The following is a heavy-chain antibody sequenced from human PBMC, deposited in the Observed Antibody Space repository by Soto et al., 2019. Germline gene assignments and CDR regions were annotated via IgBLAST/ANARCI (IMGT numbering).Heavy chain of an antibody. D-gene: IGHD6-19*01. Sequence: EVQLVETGGGLIQPGGSLRLSCAASGLTVSRNYMSWVRQAPGKGLEWVSYVYSGGSTFYADSVKGRFTISRDKSNNTLYLQMNSLRDEDTAVYYCAIGGDSGWSPMDHWGQGTLVIVSS. V-gene: IGHV3-53*02. CDR2: VYSGGST. J-gene: IGHJ4*02. CDR3: AIGGDSGWSPMDH. CDR1: GLTVSRNY.